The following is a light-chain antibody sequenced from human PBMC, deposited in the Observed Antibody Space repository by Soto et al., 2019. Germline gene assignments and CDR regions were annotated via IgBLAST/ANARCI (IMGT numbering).Light chain of an antibody. CDR3: QQYHNWRT. CDR2: GAS. V-gene: IGKV3-15*01. Sequence: EIVMTQSPATLSVSPGERATLSCRASQSVSSNLAWYQQKPGQAPRLLIYGASTRATGIPARFSGSVSGTEFTLTFSSLQSEDFAVYYGQQYHNWRTFGQGTTVDIK. CDR1: QSVSSN. J-gene: IGKJ1*01.